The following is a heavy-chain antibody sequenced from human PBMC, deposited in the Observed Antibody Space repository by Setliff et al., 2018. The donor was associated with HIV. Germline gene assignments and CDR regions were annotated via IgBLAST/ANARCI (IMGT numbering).Heavy chain of an antibody. CDR3: AKPVGPSTWYFDL. J-gene: IGHJ2*01. Sequence: GGSLRLSCAAPGVTFDYYAMAWVRQSPGKGLEWVSGISGSGDRKFYADSVKGRFTISRDNSKGTLYLQMNSLKVEATAVYYCAKPVGPSTWYFDLWGRGSLVTVSS. V-gene: IGHV3-23*01. D-gene: IGHD1-26*01. CDR2: ISGSGDRK. CDR1: GVTFDYYA.